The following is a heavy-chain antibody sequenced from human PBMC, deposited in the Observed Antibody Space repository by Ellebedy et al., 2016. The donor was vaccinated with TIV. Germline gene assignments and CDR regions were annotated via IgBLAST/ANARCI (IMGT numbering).Heavy chain of an antibody. CDR2: IKHDGSER. CDR3: ARGVKSVAGNFDY. Sequence: GGSLRLSCVASGFTFRADWMSWVRQAPGKGLEWVANIKHDGSERYYVDSVKGRITISRDNAKNSVFLQMNSLTAEDTAVYYCARGVKSVAGNFDYWGQGTLVTVSS. V-gene: IGHV3-7*01. CDR1: GFTFRADW. D-gene: IGHD6-19*01. J-gene: IGHJ4*02.